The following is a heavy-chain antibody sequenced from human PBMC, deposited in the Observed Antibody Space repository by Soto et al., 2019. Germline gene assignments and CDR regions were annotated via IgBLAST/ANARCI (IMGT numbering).Heavy chain of an antibody. V-gene: IGHV3-13*01. Sequence: EVQLVESGGGLVQPGGSLRLSCAAAGFTFSSYDMHWGRQATGNGLEWVSAIGTAGDTYYPGSVKGRFTISKENAKNSWYLQMDILISEDTAVDYCARVRCTNGVCYDGMDVWGQGTTVTVSS. CDR2: IGTAGDT. J-gene: IGHJ6*02. D-gene: IGHD2-8*01. CDR1: GFTFSSYD. CDR3: ARVRCTNGVCYDGMDV.